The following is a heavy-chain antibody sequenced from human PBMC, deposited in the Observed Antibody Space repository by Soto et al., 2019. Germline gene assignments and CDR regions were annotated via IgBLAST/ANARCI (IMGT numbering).Heavy chain of an antibody. CDR1: GGSISSSNW. Sequence: QVQLQESGPGLVKPSGTLSLTCAVSGGSISSSNWWSWVRQPPGKGLEWIGEIYHSGSTNYNPSLKSRVTNTVDKSKNQFSPMLRSVTAADTAAYYCGSKPRGPAAIGWFDPWGQGTLVTVSS. CDR2: IYHSGST. J-gene: IGHJ5*02. V-gene: IGHV4-4*02. CDR3: GSKPRGPAAIGWFDP. D-gene: IGHD2-2*02.